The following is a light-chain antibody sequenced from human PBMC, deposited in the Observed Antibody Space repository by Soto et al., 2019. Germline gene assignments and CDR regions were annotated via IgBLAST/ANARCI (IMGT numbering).Light chain of an antibody. Sequence: EIVLTQSPGTLSLSPGERATLSCRASQSVSSSYLAWYQQKPGQAPRLLIYGASSRATGIPDRFSGSGSGTDFTLTISRLEPEDFAVYYCQQYGNTPLGFGGGTKVEIK. CDR3: QQYGNTPLG. CDR2: GAS. V-gene: IGKV3-20*01. CDR1: QSVSSSY. J-gene: IGKJ4*01.